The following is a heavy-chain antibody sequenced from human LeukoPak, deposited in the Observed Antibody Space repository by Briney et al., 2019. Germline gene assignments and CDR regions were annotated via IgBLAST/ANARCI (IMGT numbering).Heavy chain of an antibody. V-gene: IGHV3-21*01. CDR3: ARAGLGYAFDI. CDR1: GFTFSSYS. CDR2: ISSSSSYI. Sequence: KPGGSLRLSCAASGFTFSSYSMNWVRQAPGKGLEWVSSISSSSSYIYYADSVKGRFTISRDNAKNSLYLQMNSLRAEDTAVYHCARAGLGYAFDIWGQGTMVTVSS. J-gene: IGHJ3*02. D-gene: IGHD3-16*01.